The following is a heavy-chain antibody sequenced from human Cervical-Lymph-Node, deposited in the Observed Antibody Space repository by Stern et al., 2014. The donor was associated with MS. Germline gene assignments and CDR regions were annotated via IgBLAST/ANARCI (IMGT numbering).Heavy chain of an antibody. CDR2: IIPILGIA. Sequence: VQLVESGAEVKKPGSSVKVSCKASGGTFSSYAISWVRQAPGQGLEWMGRIIPILGIANYAQKFQGRVTITADKSTSTAYMELSSLRSEDTAVYYCASGYSTWIIYYYYYYGMDVWGQGTTVTVSS. CDR1: GGTFSSYA. D-gene: IGHD5-12*01. V-gene: IGHV1-69*09. J-gene: IGHJ6*02. CDR3: ASGYSTWIIYYYYYYGMDV.